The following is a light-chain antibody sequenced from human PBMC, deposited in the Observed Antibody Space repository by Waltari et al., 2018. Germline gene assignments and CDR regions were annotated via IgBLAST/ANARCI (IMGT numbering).Light chain of an antibody. J-gene: IGLJ2*01. Sequence: QSALTQPASVSGSPGQSITISCTGTSSDVGNYKRVSWYQQHPGKAPKLMIYAGSKRPAGVCDRFSGSKSGDMASLTISGLQPEDEAEYFCSSYAGSSKGVFGGGTKVTVL. CDR1: SSDVGNYKR. CDR3: SSYAGSSKGV. V-gene: IGLV2-23*01. CDR2: AGS.